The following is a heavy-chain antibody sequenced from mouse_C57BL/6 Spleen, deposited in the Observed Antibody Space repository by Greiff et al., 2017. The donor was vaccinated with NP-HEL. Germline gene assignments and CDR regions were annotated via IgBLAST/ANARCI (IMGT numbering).Heavy chain of an antibody. CDR3: TRPLFDY. J-gene: IGHJ2*01. CDR1: GYTFTDYE. Sequence: VQLQESGAELVRPGASVTLSCKASGYTFTDYEMHWVKQTPVHGLEWIGAIDPETGGTAYNQKFKGKAILTADKSSSTAYMELRSLTSEDSAVYYCTRPLFDYWGQGTTLTVSS. V-gene: IGHV1-15*01. D-gene: IGHD6-1*01. CDR2: IDPETGGT.